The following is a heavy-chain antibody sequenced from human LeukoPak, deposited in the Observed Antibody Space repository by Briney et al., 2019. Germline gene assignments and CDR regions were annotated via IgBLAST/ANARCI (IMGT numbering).Heavy chain of an antibody. CDR2: INHSGST. CDR1: GGSFSGYY. Sequence: SETLSLTCAVYGGSFSGYYWSWIRQPPGKGLEWIGEINHSGSTNYNPSLKSRVTISVDTSKNQFSLKLSSVTAADTAVYYCARGRSGYYSYWGQGTLVTVSS. J-gene: IGHJ4*02. V-gene: IGHV4-34*01. D-gene: IGHD3-22*01. CDR3: ARGRSGYYSY.